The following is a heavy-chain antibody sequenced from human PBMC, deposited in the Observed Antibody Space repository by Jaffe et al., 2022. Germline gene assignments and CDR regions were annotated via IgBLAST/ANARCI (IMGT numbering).Heavy chain of an antibody. J-gene: IGHJ4*02. D-gene: IGHD6-19*01. CDR1: GGSISSYY. CDR3: ATNGAYGSGPDY. V-gene: IGHV4-59*01. CDR2: IYYSGST. Sequence: QVQLQESGPGLVKPSETLSLTCTVSGGSISSYYWSWIRQPPGKGLEWIGHIYYSGSTNYNPSLKSRVSISVDTSKNQFSLKLSSVTAADTAVYYCATNGAYGSGPDYWGQGTLVTVSS.